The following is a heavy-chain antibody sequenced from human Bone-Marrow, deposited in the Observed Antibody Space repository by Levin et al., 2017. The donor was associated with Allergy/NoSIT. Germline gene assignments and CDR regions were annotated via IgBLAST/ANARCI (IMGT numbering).Heavy chain of an antibody. CDR1: GFSFSGYG. V-gene: IGHV3-48*02. CDR3: SSRYCSGGSCHRDY. J-gene: IGHJ4*02. D-gene: IGHD2-15*01. Sequence: GESLKISCAASGFSFSGYGMNWVRQAPGKGLEWISYISHYSASIYYADSVKGRFTISRDDAKNSLYLQMNSLRDEDTAGYYCSSRYCSGGSCHRDYWGQGTLVIVSS. CDR2: ISHYSASI.